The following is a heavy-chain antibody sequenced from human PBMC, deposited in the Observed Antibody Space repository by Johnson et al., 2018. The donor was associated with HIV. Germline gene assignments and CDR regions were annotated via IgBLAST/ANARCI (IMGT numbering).Heavy chain of an antibody. CDR2: IWYDGSNK. CDR1: GFTFSSYG. CDR3: ARPFWSGYYGAFDM. D-gene: IGHD3-3*01. V-gene: IGHV3-33*01. Sequence: QVQLVESGGGVVQPGRSLRLSCAASGFTFSSYGMHWVRQAPGKGLEWVAVIWYDGSNKYYADSVKGRFTISRDNSKNTLYLQMNSLRAEDTAVYYCARPFWSGYYGAFDMWGQGTMVTVSS. J-gene: IGHJ3*02.